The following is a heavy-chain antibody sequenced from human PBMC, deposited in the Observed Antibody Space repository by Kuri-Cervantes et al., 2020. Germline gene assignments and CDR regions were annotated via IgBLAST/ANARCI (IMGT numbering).Heavy chain of an antibody. CDR3: AREYGDYWWFDP. CDR2: INPNSGGT. CDR1: GYTFTGHY. Sequence: ASVKVSCKASGYTFTGHYMHWVRQAPGQGLEWMGWINPNSGGTNYAQKFQGRVTMTRDTSISTAYMELSRLRSDDTAVYYCAREYGDYWWFDPWGQGTLVTVSS. J-gene: IGHJ5*02. D-gene: IGHD4-17*01. V-gene: IGHV1-2*02.